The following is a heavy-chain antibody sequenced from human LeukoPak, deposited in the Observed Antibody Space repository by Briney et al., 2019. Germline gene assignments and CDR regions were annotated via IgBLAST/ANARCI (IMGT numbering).Heavy chain of an antibody. Sequence: GSLRLSCAASGFTFSNYGMNWVRQAPGKGLEWIGEINHSGSTNYNPSLKSRVTISVDTSKNQFSLKLSSVTAADTAVYYCASQSSSPAGVYWGQGTLVTVSS. V-gene: IGHV4-34*01. CDR2: INHSGST. CDR1: GFTFSNYG. D-gene: IGHD6-19*01. J-gene: IGHJ4*02. CDR3: ASQSSSPAGVY.